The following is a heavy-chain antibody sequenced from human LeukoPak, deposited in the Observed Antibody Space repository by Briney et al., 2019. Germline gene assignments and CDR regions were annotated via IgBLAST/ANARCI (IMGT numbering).Heavy chain of an antibody. CDR1: GFTFDDYG. CDR3: VRDNPRCCGVVPANIDDY. D-gene: IGHD2-15*01. Sequence: PGGSLRLSCAASGFTFDDYGMSWVRQAPGKGLEWVSGINWNGGSTGYADSVKGRFTISRDNAKNSLYLQMHILRAEDTAVYYCVRDNPRCCGVVPANIDDYWGQGTLVTVSS. V-gene: IGHV3-20*04. J-gene: IGHJ4*02. CDR2: INWNGGST.